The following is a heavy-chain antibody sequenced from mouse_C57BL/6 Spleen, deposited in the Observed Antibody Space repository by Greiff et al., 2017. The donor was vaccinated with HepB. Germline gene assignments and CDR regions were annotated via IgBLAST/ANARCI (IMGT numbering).Heavy chain of an antibody. D-gene: IGHD1-1*01. CDR2: IRNKANGYTT. J-gene: IGHJ2*01. V-gene: IGHV7-3*01. Sequence: EVKLVESGGGLVQPGGSLSLSCAASGFTFTDYYMSWVRQPPGKALEWLGFIRNKANGYTTEYSASVKGRFTISRDNSQSILYLQMNALRAEDSATYYCARYIRIDYGSSYPSDFDYWGQGTTLTVSS. CDR1: GFTFTDYY. CDR3: ARYIRIDYGSSYPSDFDY.